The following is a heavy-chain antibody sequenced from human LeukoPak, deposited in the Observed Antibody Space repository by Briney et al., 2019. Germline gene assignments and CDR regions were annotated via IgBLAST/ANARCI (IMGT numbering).Heavy chain of an antibody. CDR2: INPNSGCT. CDR1: GYTFTDYY. J-gene: IGHJ4*02. CDR3: ATYSRAYYPGFDY. V-gene: IGHV1-2*02. D-gene: IGHD3-22*01. Sequence: AAVKVSCKASGYTFTDYYMHWLRQAPGQGLEWMVWINPNSGCTNYAQRFQGRVTMTRDTAISTACIELSRLISDDTAVYYCATYSRAYYPGFDYWGQGTLVTVSS.